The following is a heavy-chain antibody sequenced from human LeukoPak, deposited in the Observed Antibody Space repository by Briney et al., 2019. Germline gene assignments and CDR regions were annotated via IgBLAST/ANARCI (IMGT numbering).Heavy chain of an antibody. D-gene: IGHD3-10*01. Sequence: ASVKVSCKASGYTFTSYDINWVRQATGQGLEWMGWMNPNSGNTGYAQKFQGRVTMTRNTSISTAYMELSSLRSEDTAVYYCAGGPDTVRGVTRIYGMDVWGQGTTVTVSS. CDR3: AGGPDTVRGVTRIYGMDV. CDR2: MNPNSGNT. J-gene: IGHJ6*02. V-gene: IGHV1-8*01. CDR1: GYTFTSYD.